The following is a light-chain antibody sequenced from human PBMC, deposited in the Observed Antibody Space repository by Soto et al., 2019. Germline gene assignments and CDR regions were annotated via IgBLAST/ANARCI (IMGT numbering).Light chain of an antibody. CDR2: GAS. V-gene: IGKV3D-15*01. CDR1: QSVSNN. Sequence: EIVFAPAPGPLSLSPGERATLSCRASQSVSNNYLAWYQQKPGQAPRLLIYGASNRATGIPDRFSGSGSGTEFTLTISSLQSEDFAVYYCQQYNNWPRTFGQGTKVDIK. J-gene: IGKJ1*01. CDR3: QQYNNWPRT.